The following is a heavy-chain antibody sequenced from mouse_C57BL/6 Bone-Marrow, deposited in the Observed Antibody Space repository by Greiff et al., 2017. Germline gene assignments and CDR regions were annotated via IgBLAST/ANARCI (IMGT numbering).Heavy chain of an antibody. D-gene: IGHD1-1*01. V-gene: IGHV1-64*01. CDR2: IHPNSGST. J-gene: IGHJ4*01. Sequence: QVQLQQSGAELVKPGASVKLSCKASGYTFTSYWMHWVKQRPGQGLEWIGMIHPNSGSTNYNEKFKSKATLTVDKSSSTAYMQLSSLTSEDSAVYYCARSRTSYDYGSSRYAMDYWGQGTSVTVSS. CDR3: ARSRTSYDYGSSRYAMDY. CDR1: GYTFTSYW.